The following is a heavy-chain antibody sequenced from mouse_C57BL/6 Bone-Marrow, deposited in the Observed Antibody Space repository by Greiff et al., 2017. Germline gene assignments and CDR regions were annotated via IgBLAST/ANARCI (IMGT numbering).Heavy chain of an antibody. V-gene: IGHV1-59*01. J-gene: IGHJ2*01. CDR3: SSPYYGSSYY. CDR1: GYTFTSYW. D-gene: IGHD1-1*01. CDR2: IDPSDSYT. Sequence: QVQLQQPGAELVRPGTSVKLSCKASGYTFTSYWMHWVKQRPGQGLEWIGVIDPSDSYTNYNQKFKGKATLTVDTSSSTAYMQLSSLTSEYSAVYYCSSPYYGSSYYWGQGTTLTVSS.